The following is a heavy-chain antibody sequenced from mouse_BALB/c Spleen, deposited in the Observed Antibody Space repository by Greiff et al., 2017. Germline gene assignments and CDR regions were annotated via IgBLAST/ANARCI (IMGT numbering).Heavy chain of an antibody. V-gene: IGHV2-9*02. CDR2: IWAGGST. J-gene: IGHJ2*01. Sequence: VKLVESGPGLVAPSQSLSITCTVSGFSLTSYGVHWVRQPPGKGLEWLGVIWAGGSTNYNSALMSRLSISKDNSKSQVFLKMNSLQTDDTDMYYCARDRGSSFDYWGQGTTLTVSS. CDR3: ARDRGSSFDY. CDR1: GFSLTSYG. D-gene: IGHD1-1*01.